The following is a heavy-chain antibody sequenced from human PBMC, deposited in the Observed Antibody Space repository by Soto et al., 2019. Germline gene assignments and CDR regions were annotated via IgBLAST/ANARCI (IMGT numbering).Heavy chain of an antibody. CDR2: IKQDGSEK. CDR3: ARFYYDSSGYLPSPYYYYYGLDV. D-gene: IGHD3-22*01. V-gene: IGHV3-7*04. CDR1: GFTFSSYW. Sequence: PGVALRLSCAASGFTFSSYWMGWSLQAPGKGLEWVANIKQDGSEKYYVDSVKGRFTISRDNAKNSLYLQMNSLRAEDTAVYYCARFYYDSSGYLPSPYYYYYGLDVWGQGT. J-gene: IGHJ6*02.